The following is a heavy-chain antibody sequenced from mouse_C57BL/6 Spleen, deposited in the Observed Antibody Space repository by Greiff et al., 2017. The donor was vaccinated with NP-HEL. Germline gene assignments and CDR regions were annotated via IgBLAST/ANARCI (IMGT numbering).Heavy chain of an antibody. J-gene: IGHJ2*01. CDR1: GFTFSDYG. D-gene: IGHD1-1*01. CDR2: ISSGSSTI. V-gene: IGHV5-17*01. CDR3: ARRDTTSLDY. Sequence: DVKLVESGGGLVKPGGSLKLSCAASGFTFSDYGMHWVRQAPEKGLEWVAYISSGSSTIYYADTVKGRFTISRDNAKNTLFLQMTSLRSEDTAMYYCARRDTTSLDYWGQGTTLTVSS.